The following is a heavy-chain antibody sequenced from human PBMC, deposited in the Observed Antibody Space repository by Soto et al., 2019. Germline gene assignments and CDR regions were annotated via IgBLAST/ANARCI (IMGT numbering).Heavy chain of an antibody. V-gene: IGHV4-59*01. CDR1: GGSISSYF. CDR3: ARDRGLGSGWYGWFDP. J-gene: IGHJ5*02. Sequence: SETLSLTCTVSGGSISSYFWSWIRQPPGKGLEWIGYIYYSESTNYNPSLKSRVTISVDTSKNQFSLKLSSVTAADTAVYYCARDRGLGSGWYGWFDPWGQG. CDR2: IYYSEST. D-gene: IGHD6-19*01.